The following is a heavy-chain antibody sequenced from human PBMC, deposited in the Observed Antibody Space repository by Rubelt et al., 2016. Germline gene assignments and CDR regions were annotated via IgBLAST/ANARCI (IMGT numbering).Heavy chain of an antibody. CDR3: ARVGSGYVWGSYRNDY. J-gene: IGHJ4*02. D-gene: IGHD3-16*02. CDR2: ISGSGGST. Sequence: VRQAPGKGLEWVSAISGSGGSTKYAGSVKGRFTISRDNSKNTLYLQMNSLRAEDTAVYYCARVGSGYVWGSYRNDYWGQGTLVTVSS. V-gene: IGHV3-23*01.